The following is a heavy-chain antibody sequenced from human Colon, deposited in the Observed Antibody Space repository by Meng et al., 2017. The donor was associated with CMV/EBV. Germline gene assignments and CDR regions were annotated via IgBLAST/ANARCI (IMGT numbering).Heavy chain of an antibody. V-gene: IGHV4-59*07. CDR1: ADSNNNYY. D-gene: IGHD1-14*01. Sequence: QVELGQSGPGLVMPSDPLSRTCTVSADSNNNYYWMWIRPPPGKGLEWIGYNYSSGSTNYNPSLKSRATISIDTSKNQFSLKLTSVTAADTAVYYWAKGRDRNDYWFDPWGQGTLVTVSS. CDR2: NYSSGST. CDR3: AKGRDRNDYWFDP. J-gene: IGHJ5*02.